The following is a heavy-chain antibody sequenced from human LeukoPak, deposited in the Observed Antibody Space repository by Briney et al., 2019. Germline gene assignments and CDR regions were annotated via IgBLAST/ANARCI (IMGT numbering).Heavy chain of an antibody. CDR1: GYTFTSYA. V-gene: IGHV1-3*01. D-gene: IGHD5-18*01. J-gene: IGHJ4*02. Sequence: ASVKVSCKASGYTFTSYAMHWVRQAPGQRLEWMGWINAGNGNTKYSQKFQGRVTITRDTSASTAYMELSSLRSEDTAVYYCARDPKRGYSYGIFDYWGQGTLVTVSS. CDR2: INAGNGNT. CDR3: ARDPKRGYSYGIFDY.